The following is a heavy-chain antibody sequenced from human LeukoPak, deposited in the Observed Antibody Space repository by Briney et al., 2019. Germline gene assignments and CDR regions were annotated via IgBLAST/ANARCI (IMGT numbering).Heavy chain of an antibody. CDR2: IYYSGST. CDR3: ARLHFAAAEEFDP. V-gene: IGHV4-59*08. D-gene: IGHD6-13*01. CDR1: GGSINGYY. J-gene: IGHJ5*02. Sequence: SETLSLTCTVSGGSINGYYWSWIRQPPGKGLEWIGYIYYSGSTNYNPSLKSRVTISVDTSKNQFSLNLSPVTAADTAVYYCARLHFAAAEEFDPWGQGTLVTVSS.